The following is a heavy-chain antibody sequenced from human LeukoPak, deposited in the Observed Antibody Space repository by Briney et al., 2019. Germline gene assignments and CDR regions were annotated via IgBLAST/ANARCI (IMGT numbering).Heavy chain of an antibody. Sequence: ASVHVSCKSSGYTFTSYYMYWVRQAPGQGLEWMGWINPDNGNTKYAQKFQGRVTMTTDTSTSTAHMELRSLRSDDTAVYYCAAYYCSTTSCYPYFLDYSGQGTLVTVSS. D-gene: IGHD2-2*01. CDR3: AAYYCSTTSCYPYFLDY. CDR2: INPDNGNT. J-gene: IGHJ4*02. CDR1: GYTFTSYY. V-gene: IGHV1-18*04.